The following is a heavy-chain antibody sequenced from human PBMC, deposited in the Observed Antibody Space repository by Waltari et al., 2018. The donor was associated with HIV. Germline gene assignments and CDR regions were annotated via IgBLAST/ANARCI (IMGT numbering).Heavy chain of an antibody. D-gene: IGHD5-12*01. V-gene: IGHV1-18*01. CDR2: ISAYNGNT. J-gene: IGHJ6*02. Sequence: QVQLVQSGAEVKKPGASVKVSCKASGYTFTSYGISWVRQAPGQGLEGMGWISAYNGNTNYAQKRQGRVTMTTDTSTSTAYMELRSLRSDDTAVYYCARDRWGYRDRGYDNYYYGMDVWGQGTTVTVSS. CDR3: ARDRWGYRDRGYDNYYYGMDV. CDR1: GYTFTSYG.